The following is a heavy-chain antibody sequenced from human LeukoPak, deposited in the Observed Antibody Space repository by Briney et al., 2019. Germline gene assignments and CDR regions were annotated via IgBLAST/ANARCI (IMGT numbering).Heavy chain of an antibody. J-gene: IGHJ4*02. Sequence: SETLSLTCTVSGGSISSYYWSWIRQPPGKGLEWIGYIYYSGSTNHNPSLKSRVTISVDTSKNQFSLKLSSVTAADTAVYYCARHVRYCSGGSCYGLNDYWGQGTLVTVSS. CDR3: ARHVRYCSGGSCYGLNDY. V-gene: IGHV4-59*01. CDR2: IYYSGST. CDR1: GGSISSYY. D-gene: IGHD2-15*01.